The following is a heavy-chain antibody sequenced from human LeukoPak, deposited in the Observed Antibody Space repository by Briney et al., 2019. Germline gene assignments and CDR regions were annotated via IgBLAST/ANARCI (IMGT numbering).Heavy chain of an antibody. CDR1: GGSISNYF. CDR2: IYYSETT. Sequence: SETLSRACSVSGGSISNYFWSWMRQPPGKGLECIGFIYYSETTNYNPSFKSRVTISVDTSKNQFSLKLNSVTAADTAVYYCARFPGGAEYRHYYYMDVWGKGTTVTVS. D-gene: IGHD1-14*01. CDR3: ARFPGGAEYRHYYYMDV. J-gene: IGHJ6*03. V-gene: IGHV4-59*01.